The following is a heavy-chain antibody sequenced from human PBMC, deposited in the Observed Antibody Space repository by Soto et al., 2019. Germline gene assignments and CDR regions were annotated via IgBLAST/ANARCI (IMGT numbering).Heavy chain of an antibody. V-gene: IGHV1-3*01. Sequence: QVQLVQSGAEVKRPGASVKVSCKASGYIFMNYAVHWVRQAPGQSLEWVGWINAGNGDTKYSQRFQGRVTITRDTSAGTAYMEFSSLRSEDTAVYYCARVPRYSYDIVAVPAVMFDDWFDPWGQGTLVTVSS. J-gene: IGHJ5*02. D-gene: IGHD2-2*01. CDR3: ARVPRYSYDIVAVPAVMFDDWFDP. CDR2: INAGNGDT. CDR1: GYIFMNYA.